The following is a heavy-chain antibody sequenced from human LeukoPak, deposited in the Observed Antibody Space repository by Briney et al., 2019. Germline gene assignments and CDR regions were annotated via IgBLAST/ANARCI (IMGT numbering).Heavy chain of an antibody. Sequence: ASVKVSCKASGYTFTSYAMNWVRQAPGQGLEWMGWINTNTGNPTYAQGFTGRFVFSLDTSVSTAYLQISSLKAEDTAVYYCARAGSSGSLTWNNWFGPWGQGTLVTVSS. CDR2: INTNTGNP. V-gene: IGHV7-4-1*02. J-gene: IGHJ5*02. CDR3: ARAGSSGSLTWNNWFGP. D-gene: IGHD6-19*01. CDR1: GYTFTSYA.